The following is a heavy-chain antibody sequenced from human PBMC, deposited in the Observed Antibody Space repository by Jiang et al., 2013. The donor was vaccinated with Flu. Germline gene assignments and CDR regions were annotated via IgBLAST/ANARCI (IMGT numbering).Heavy chain of an antibody. CDR1: W. CDR2: IDPSDSYT. D-gene: IGHD1-7*01. J-gene: IGHJ6*04. Sequence: WISWVRQMPGKGLEWMGRIDPSDSYTNYSPSFQGHVTMSTDKSTSTAYLQWSSLKASDTAMYYCASGTVSTAYGMDVWGKGTTVTVSS. CDR3: ASGTVSTAYGMDV. V-gene: IGHV5-10-1*01.